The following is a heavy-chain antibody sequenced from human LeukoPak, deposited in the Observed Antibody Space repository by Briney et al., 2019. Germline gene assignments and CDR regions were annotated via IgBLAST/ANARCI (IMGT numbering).Heavy chain of an antibody. D-gene: IGHD1-7*01. V-gene: IGHV3-48*03. CDR2: ISGSGDII. CDR3: ARERTTIVSGTTIGAY. CDR1: GFTFSNYA. J-gene: IGHJ4*02. Sequence: PGGSLRLSCAASGFTFSNYAMSWVRQAPGRGLEWISYISGSGDIIYYADSVKGRLTISRDNAKNLVFLQMNSLRADDTAVYYCARERTTIVSGTTIGAYWGQGTLVTVSS.